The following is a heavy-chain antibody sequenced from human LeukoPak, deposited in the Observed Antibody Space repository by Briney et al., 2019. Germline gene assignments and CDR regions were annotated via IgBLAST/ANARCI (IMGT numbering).Heavy chain of an antibody. CDR1: GFTFSSYG. CDR3: AKDGVVPAALHP. D-gene: IGHD2-2*01. Sequence: GRSLRLSCAASGFTFSSYGMHWVRQAPGKGLEWVAVISYDGSNKYYADSVKGRFTISRDNSKNTLYLQMNSLRAEDTAVYHCAKDGVVPAALHPWGQGTLVTVSS. V-gene: IGHV3-30*18. CDR2: ISYDGSNK. J-gene: IGHJ5*02.